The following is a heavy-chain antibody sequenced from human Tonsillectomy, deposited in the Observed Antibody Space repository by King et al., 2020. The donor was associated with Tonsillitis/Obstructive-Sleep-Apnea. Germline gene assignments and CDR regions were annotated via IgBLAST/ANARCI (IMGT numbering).Heavy chain of an antibody. CDR1: GGSISSSSYY. CDR2: IYYSGST. D-gene: IGHD4-17*01. CDR3: AKQDYGAYVGGGFDY. Sequence: QLQESGPGLVKPSETLSLTCTVSGGSISSSSYYWGWIRQPPGKGLEWIGSIYYSGSTYYNPSLKSRVTISVDTSKNQFSLKLSSVTAADTAVYYCAKQDYGAYVGGGFDYWGQGTLVTVSS. V-gene: IGHV4-39*01. J-gene: IGHJ4*02.